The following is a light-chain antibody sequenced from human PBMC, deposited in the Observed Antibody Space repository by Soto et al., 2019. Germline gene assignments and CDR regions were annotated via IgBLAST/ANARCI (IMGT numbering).Light chain of an antibody. CDR2: AAS. J-gene: IGKJ5*01. V-gene: IGKV1D-12*01. CDR1: QPISSS. Sequence: DIQMTQSPSSVSASVGDRVTITCRASQPISSSLAWYQQKPGKAPKLLISAASSLQSGVPSRFRGSGSGREFALTISSLQPEDFVTYFCQQTNNFPPTFGQGTRLEIK. CDR3: QQTNNFPPT.